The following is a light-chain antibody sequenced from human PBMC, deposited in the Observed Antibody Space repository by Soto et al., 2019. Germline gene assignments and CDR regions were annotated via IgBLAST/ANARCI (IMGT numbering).Light chain of an antibody. CDR3: SSFAGGGNPVL. CDR1: SSDVGGYNY. CDR2: EDT. V-gene: IGLV2-8*01. Sequence: QSVLTQPPSASGSLGQSVTISCTGTSSDVGGYNYVSWHQQHPGKAPKVMIYEDTKRPPGVPDRFSGSKSGNTASLTVSGLQAEDEADYYCSSFAGGGNPVLLGGGTKVTVL. J-gene: IGLJ2*01.